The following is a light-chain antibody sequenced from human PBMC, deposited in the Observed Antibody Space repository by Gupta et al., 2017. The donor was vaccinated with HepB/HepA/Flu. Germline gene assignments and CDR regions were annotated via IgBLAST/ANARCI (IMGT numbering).Light chain of an antibody. V-gene: IGLV3-21*04. Sequence: SYVLTPPPSVSVAPGKTARITCGGNNIGSKSVHWYQQKPGQAPVLVIYYDSDRPSGIPERFSGSNSGNTATLTISRVEAGDEADYYCQVWDRSSDHVVFGGGTKLTVL. CDR3: QVWDRSSDHVV. CDR1: NIGSKS. CDR2: YDS. J-gene: IGLJ2*01.